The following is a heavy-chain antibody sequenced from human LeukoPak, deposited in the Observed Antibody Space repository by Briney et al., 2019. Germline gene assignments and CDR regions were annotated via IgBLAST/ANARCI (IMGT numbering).Heavy chain of an antibody. V-gene: IGHV3-21*04. CDR2: ISSSSSYI. CDR3: SRGKRGYSGSPDY. D-gene: IGHD5-12*01. CDR1: GFTFSSYS. J-gene: IGHJ4*02. Sequence: GGSLRLSCAASGFTFSSYSMNWVRQAPGKGLEWVSSISSSSSYIYYADSVKGRFTISRDNAKNSLYLQMNSLRAEGPAGFYLSRGKRGYSGSPDYWGQGTLVTVSS.